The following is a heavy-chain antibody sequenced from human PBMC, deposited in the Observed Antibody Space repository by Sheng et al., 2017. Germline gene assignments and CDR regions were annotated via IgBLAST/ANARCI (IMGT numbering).Heavy chain of an antibody. CDR2: IGTAGDT. CDR1: GFTLSKYD. D-gene: IGHD6-19*01. CDR3: VRGGIRVTGLDAFDY. J-gene: IGHJ3*02. V-gene: IGHV3-13*01. Sequence: EVQLVESGGGLVQPGGSLRLSCAVSGFTLSKYDMYWVRQATGRRLEWVSAIGTAGDTYYLDSVKGRFTISRESAKSSLYLQMNSLGAGDTAVYYCVRGGIRVTGLDAFDYLGPRDNGTPSLQ.